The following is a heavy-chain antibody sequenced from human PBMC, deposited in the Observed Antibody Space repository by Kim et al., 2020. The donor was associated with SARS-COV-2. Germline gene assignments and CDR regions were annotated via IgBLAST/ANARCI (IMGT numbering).Heavy chain of an antibody. D-gene: IGHD2-2*02. CDR2: ISYDGSNK. Sequence: GGSLRLSCAASGFTFSSYAMHWVRQAPGKGLEWVAVISYDGSNKYYADSVKGRFTISRDNSKNTLYLQMNSLRAEDTAVYYCAREAGYCSSTSCYIDMGFDYWGQGTLVTVSS. CDR1: GFTFSSYA. J-gene: IGHJ4*02. CDR3: AREAGYCSSTSCYIDMGFDY. V-gene: IGHV3-30-3*01.